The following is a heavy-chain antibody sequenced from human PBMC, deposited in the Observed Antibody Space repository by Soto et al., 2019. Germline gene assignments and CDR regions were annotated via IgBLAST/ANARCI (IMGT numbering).Heavy chain of an antibody. CDR1: GFTFSSYG. D-gene: IGHD6-13*01. CDR2: IWYDGSDK. CDR3: ARKPGSWSYYFDY. Sequence: GGSLRLSCAASGFTFSSYGMHWVRQAPGKGLEWVAVIWYDGSDKYYADSVKGRFTISRDNSKNTLYLQMNSLRAEDTAVYYCARKPGSWSYYFDYWGQGTLVTVSP. V-gene: IGHV3-33*01. J-gene: IGHJ4*02.